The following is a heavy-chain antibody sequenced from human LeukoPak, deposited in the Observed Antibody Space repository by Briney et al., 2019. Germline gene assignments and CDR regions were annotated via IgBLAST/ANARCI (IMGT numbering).Heavy chain of an antibody. CDR3: ARSYDSSASGFDY. J-gene: IGHJ4*02. D-gene: IGHD3-22*01. CDR1: GGSFSDYH. CDR2: INHSGGT. V-gene: IGHV4-34*09. Sequence: SETLSLTCAVYGGSFSDYHWSWIRQPPGKGLEWIGEINHSGGTNYNPSLKSRVTISVDTSKNHFSLTLSSVTAADTAVYYCARSYDSSASGFDYWGQGTLVTVSP.